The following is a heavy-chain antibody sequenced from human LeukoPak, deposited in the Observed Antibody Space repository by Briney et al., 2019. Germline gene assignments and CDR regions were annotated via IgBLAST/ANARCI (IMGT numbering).Heavy chain of an antibody. Sequence: GGSLRLPCAASGFTFIRHGMHWARQAPGKGLEWISRINGDASETNYADFVKGRFAVSRDNAKNTMYLQISSLRDEDTAVYYCARVRSGTDCLIPDWGQGTLVTVSS. CDR3: ARVRSGTDCLIPD. CDR1: GFTFIRHG. V-gene: IGHV3-74*01. CDR2: INGDASET. J-gene: IGHJ4*02. D-gene: IGHD2-15*01.